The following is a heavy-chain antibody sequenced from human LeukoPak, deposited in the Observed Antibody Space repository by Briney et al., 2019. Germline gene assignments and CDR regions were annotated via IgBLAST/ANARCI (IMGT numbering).Heavy chain of an antibody. V-gene: IGHV4-34*01. CDR2: INHSGST. CDR1: AGSFTGYY. D-gene: IGHD2-21*01. Sequence: PSETLSLTCAVYAGSFTGYYWSWIRQPPGKGLEWIGEINHSGSTNYNPSLKSRVTISVDTSKNQFSLKLSAVTAAVTAVYYCARVSLFSFDPWGQGTLVTVSS. J-gene: IGHJ5*02. CDR3: ARVSLFSFDP.